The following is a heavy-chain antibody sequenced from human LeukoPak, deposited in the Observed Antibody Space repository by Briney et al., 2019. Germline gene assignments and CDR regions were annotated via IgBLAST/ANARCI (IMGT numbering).Heavy chain of an antibody. Sequence: PSETRSLTCAVDGGSFSIYYWSWIRQPAGGGLEWIGEINNSGSTNYNRSLKGRVTISLTTSREQFSLKLSSVTATAPACYYCGRLGRWFKGSGGYYNSGGSDYWGEGTLVTVSS. V-gene: IGHV4-34*01. CDR1: GGSFSIYY. CDR3: GRLGRWFKGSGGYYNSGGSDY. D-gene: IGHD3-10*01. J-gene: IGHJ4*02. CDR2: INNSGST.